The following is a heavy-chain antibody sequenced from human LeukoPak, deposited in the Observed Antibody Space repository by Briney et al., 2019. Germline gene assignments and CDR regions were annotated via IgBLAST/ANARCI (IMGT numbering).Heavy chain of an antibody. V-gene: IGHV4-30-2*01. CDR1: GGSISSGGYS. CDR3: ARRPSGYSSGWQRGWFDP. CDR2: IYHSGST. D-gene: IGHD6-19*01. Sequence: SQTLSLTCAVSGGSISSGGYSWSWIRQPPGKGLEWIGYIYHSGSTYYNPSLKSRVTISVDTSKNQFSLKLSSVTAADTAVYYCARRPSGYSSGWQRGWFDPWGQGTLVTVSS. J-gene: IGHJ5*02.